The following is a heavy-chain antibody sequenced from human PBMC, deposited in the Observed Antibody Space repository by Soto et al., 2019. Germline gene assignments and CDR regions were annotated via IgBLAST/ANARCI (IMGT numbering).Heavy chain of an antibody. V-gene: IGHV4-31*03. D-gene: IGHD2-21*02. CDR1: GDSIGGVGY. CDR3: ARSGVTGIVIPSHWFDP. CDR2: ISSSGST. Sequence: PSETLCLTCTVSGDSIGGVGYWSWIRQFPEGGLEWIGCISSSGSTYYNPPLNNRISLSLDTSQNQFSLKLLSVTAADTAIYYCARSGVTGIVIPSHWFDPWGQGXLVTVYS. J-gene: IGHJ5*02.